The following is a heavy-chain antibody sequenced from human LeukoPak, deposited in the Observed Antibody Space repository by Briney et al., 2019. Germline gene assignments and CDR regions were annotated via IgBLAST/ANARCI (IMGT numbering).Heavy chain of an antibody. V-gene: IGHV1-8*01. D-gene: IGHD1-26*01. CDR1: GYTFTSYD. CDR2: MNPNSGNT. J-gene: IGHJ4*02. CDR3: ARSSVGARRRIDY. Sequence: ASVKVSCKASGYTFTSYDINWVRQATGQGLEWMGWMNPNSGNTGYAQKFQGRVTMTRSASINTAYMELSSQTSDDTAVYYCARSSVGARRRIDYWGQGTLVTVSS.